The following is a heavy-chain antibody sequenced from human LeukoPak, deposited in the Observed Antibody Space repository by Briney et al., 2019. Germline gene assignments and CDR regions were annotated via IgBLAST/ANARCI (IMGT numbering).Heavy chain of an antibody. CDR1: EFTFSSYA. CDR2: VSASGGST. CDR3: AKGHGWEASYYYYYMDV. V-gene: IGHV3-23*01. J-gene: IGHJ6*03. Sequence: GGSLRLSCAASEFTFSSYAMSWVRQAPGKGLQWVSAVSASGGSTYYADSVKGRFTISRDNSKNTLYLKMNSLKAEDTAVYYCAKGHGWEASYYYYYMDVWGKGTTVTISS. D-gene: IGHD1-26*01.